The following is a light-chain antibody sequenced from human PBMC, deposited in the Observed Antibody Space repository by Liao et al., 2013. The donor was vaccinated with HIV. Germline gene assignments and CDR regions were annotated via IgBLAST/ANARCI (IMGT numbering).Light chain of an antibody. CDR2: YDS. CDR3: QAWDSSPVV. CDR1: NIESRS. J-gene: IGLJ2*01. Sequence: SYELTQPPSVSVAPGKTARITCGGNNIESRSVHWYQQKPGQAPVLVMYYDSERPSGIPERFSGSNSGNTATLTISGTQAMDEADYYCQAWDSSPVVFGGGTKLTVL. V-gene: IGLV3-21*01.